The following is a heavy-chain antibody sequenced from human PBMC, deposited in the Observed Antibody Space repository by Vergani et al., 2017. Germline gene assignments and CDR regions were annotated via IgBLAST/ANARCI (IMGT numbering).Heavy chain of an antibody. V-gene: IGHV4-31*03. D-gene: IGHD3-3*01. J-gene: IGHJ4*02. CDR3: ARRGGALRFLEWLPFDY. CDR1: GGSISSGGYY. Sequence: QVQLQESGPGLVKPSQTLSLTCTVSGGSISSGGYYWSWIRQHPGKGLEWIGYIYYSGSTHYKPSHKSRVTISVDTSKDQFSLKLSSVTAGDTAVYYCARRGGALRFLEWLPFDYWGQGTLVTVSS. CDR2: IYYSGST.